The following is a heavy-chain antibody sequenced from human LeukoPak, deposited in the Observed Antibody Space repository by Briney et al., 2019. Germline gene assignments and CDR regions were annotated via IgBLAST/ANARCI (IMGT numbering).Heavy chain of an antibody. CDR3: ARDSPRVNYYDSSGPFFDY. Sequence: SVKASCKASGGTFSSYAISWVRQAPGQGLEWMGRIIPILGIANYAQKFQGRVTITADKSTSTAYMELSSLRSEDTAVYYCARDSPRVNYYDSSGPFFDYWGQGTLVTVSS. V-gene: IGHV1-69*04. J-gene: IGHJ4*02. D-gene: IGHD3-22*01. CDR1: GGTFSSYA. CDR2: IIPILGIA.